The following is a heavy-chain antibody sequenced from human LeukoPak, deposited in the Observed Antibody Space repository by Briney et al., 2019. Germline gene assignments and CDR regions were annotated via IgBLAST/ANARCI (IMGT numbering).Heavy chain of an antibody. CDR1: GYIFTNYW. CDR2: IDPSDSYT. J-gene: IGHJ4*02. Sequence: GESLKISSKGSGYIFTNYWTSWVRHMPGKGLEWMGRIDPSDSYTNYSPYFLGHGTTSADNPIRTAYLQWSNLRAPDTTTYYFARGERSLDYWGKGTLVTVSS. V-gene: IGHV5-10-1*01. CDR3: ARGERSLDY. D-gene: IGHD3-10*01.